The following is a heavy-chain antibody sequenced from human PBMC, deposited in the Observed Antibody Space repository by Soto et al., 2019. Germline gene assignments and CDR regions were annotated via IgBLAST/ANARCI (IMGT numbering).Heavy chain of an antibody. D-gene: IGHD3-3*01. CDR3: AKDIRTIFGVVTSAGMDV. J-gene: IGHJ6*02. CDR2: ISWDGGST. V-gene: IGHV3-43*01. CDR1: GFTFDDYT. Sequence: GGSLRLSCAASGFTFDDYTMHWVRQAPGKGLEWVSLISWDGGSTYYADSVKGRFTISRDNSKNSLYLQMNSLRTEDTALYYCAKDIRTIFGVVTSAGMDVWGQGTTVTVSS.